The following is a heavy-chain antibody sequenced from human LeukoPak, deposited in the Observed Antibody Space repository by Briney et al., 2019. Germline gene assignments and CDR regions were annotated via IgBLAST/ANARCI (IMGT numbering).Heavy chain of an antibody. CDR1: GFIFSNYW. CDR2: IKQDGSEK. J-gene: IGHJ3*02. Sequence: GGSLRLSCAASGFIFSNYWMSWVRQAPGKGLEWVANIKQDGSEKYYVDSVKGRFTISRDNAKNSVYMQMNSLRAEDTAVYYCARGWGDSDAFDIWGQGTMVTVSS. V-gene: IGHV3-7*01. CDR3: ARGWGDSDAFDI. D-gene: IGHD3-16*01.